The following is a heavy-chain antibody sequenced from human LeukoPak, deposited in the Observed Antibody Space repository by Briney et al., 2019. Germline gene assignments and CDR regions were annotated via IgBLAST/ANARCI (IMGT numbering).Heavy chain of an antibody. Sequence: SETLSLTCAVYGGSFSGYYWSWIRQPPGKGLEWIGEINHSGSTNYNPSLKSRVTISLDTSKNQFSLKLSSVTAADTAVYYCARSLMGYCSSTSCYAYYYYGMDVWGQGTTVTVSS. CDR3: ARSLMGYCSSTSCYAYYYYGMDV. CDR1: GGSFSGYY. J-gene: IGHJ6*02. V-gene: IGHV4-34*01. CDR2: INHSGST. D-gene: IGHD2-2*01.